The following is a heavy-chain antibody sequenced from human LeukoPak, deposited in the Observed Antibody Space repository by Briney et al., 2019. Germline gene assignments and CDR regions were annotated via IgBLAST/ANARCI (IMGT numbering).Heavy chain of an antibody. Sequence: GGSLRLSCAASGFTFSSYAMNWVRQAPGKGLEWVSAISGSGGSTYYADSVKGRFTISRDNSKNTLYLQMNSLRAEDTAVYYCARDRNRVQYSSSYDIWGQGTMVTVSS. D-gene: IGHD6-6*01. J-gene: IGHJ3*02. CDR2: ISGSGGST. V-gene: IGHV3-23*01. CDR1: GFTFSSYA. CDR3: ARDRNRVQYSSSYDI.